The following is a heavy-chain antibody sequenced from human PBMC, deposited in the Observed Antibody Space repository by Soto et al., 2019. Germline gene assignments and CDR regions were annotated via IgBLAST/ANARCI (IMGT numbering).Heavy chain of an antibody. V-gene: IGHV1-69*01. J-gene: IGHJ6*02. CDR2: IIPIFGTA. D-gene: IGHD1-1*01. Sequence: QVQLVQSGAEVKKPGSSVKVSCKASGGTFSSYAISWVRQAPGQGLEWMGGIIPIFGTANYAQKFQGRVTITADESTSTAYMELSSLRSEDTAVYYCARAPPGVTGTLHYYCYYGMDVWGQGTTVTVSS. CDR3: ARAPPGVTGTLHYYCYYGMDV. CDR1: GGTFSSYA.